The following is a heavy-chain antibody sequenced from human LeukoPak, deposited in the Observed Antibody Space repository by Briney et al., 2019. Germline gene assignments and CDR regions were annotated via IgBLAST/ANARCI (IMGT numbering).Heavy chain of an antibody. CDR2: INHSGST. CDR3: ARRHWNYPYYYYMHV. CDR1: SGSFSGYY. V-gene: IGHV4-34*01. J-gene: IGHJ6*03. Sequence: SETLSLTCAVYSGSFSGYYWSWIRQPPGKGLEWIGEINHSGSTNYNPSLKSRVTISVDTSNNQFSLKLSSVTAADTAVYYCARRHWNYPYYYYMHVWGKGTTVSVSS. D-gene: IGHD1-7*01.